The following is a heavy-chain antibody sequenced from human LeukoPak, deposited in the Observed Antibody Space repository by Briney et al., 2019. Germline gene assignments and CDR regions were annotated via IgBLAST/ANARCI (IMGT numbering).Heavy chain of an antibody. CDR3: ARDSELDYYDSSGYEYFQH. CDR2: INPSGGST. Sequence: ASVKVSCKASGCAFTSYCMHWVRQAPGQGLEWMGIINPSGGSTSYAQKFQGRVTMTRDTSTSTVYMELSSLRSEDTAVYYCARDSELDYYDSSGYEYFQHWGQGTLVTVSS. J-gene: IGHJ1*01. CDR1: GCAFTSYC. V-gene: IGHV1-46*01. D-gene: IGHD3-22*01.